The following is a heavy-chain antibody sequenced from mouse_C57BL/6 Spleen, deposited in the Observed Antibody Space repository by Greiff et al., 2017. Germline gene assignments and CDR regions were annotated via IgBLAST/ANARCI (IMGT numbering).Heavy chain of an antibody. V-gene: IGHV1-7*01. D-gene: IGHD2-5*01. J-gene: IGHJ2*01. CDR3: ARSGRDSNYDY. Sequence: QVHVKQSGAELAKPGASVKLSCKASGYTFTSSWLHWVKQRPGQGLEWIGYINPSSGYTKYNQKFKDKATLTADKSSSTAYMQLSSLTYEDSAVYYCARSGRDSNYDYWGQGTTLTVSS. CDR2: INPSSGYT. CDR1: GYTFTSSW.